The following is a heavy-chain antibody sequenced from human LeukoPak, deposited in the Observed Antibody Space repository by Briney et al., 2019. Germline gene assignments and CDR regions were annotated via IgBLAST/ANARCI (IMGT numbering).Heavy chain of an antibody. D-gene: IGHD3-22*01. CDR1: GFTFSSYA. Sequence: PGGSLRLPCAASGFTFSSYAMSWVRQAPGKGLEWVSAISGSGGSTYYADSVKGRFTISRDNSKNTLYLQMNSLRAEDTAVYYCAKEPNYYDSSGYDYWGQGTLVTVSS. CDR3: AKEPNYYDSSGYDY. V-gene: IGHV3-23*01. CDR2: ISGSGGST. J-gene: IGHJ4*02.